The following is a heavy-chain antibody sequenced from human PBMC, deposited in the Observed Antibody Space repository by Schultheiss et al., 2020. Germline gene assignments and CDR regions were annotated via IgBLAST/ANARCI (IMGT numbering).Heavy chain of an antibody. CDR3: ARDRGAAAAKGRYGMDV. V-gene: IGHV3-21*01. D-gene: IGHD6-13*01. Sequence: GGSLRLSCAASGFTFSGSAMHWVRQAPGKGLEWVSSISSSSSYIYYADSVKGRFSISRDNSKNTLYLQMNSLRAEDTAVYYCARDRGAAAAKGRYGMDVWGQGTTVTVSS. CDR1: GFTFSGSA. J-gene: IGHJ6*02. CDR2: ISSSSSYI.